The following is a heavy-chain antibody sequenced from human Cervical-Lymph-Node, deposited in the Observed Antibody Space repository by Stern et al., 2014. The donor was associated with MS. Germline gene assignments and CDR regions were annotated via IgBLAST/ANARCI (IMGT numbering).Heavy chain of an antibody. CDR1: GYMFTNYW. J-gene: IGHJ5*01. V-gene: IGHV5-51*03. Sequence: VQLVESGPQVRKAGESLKISCQASGYMFTNYWIGWVRQMPVKGLEWMGLVYPDDSDARYSPSFQGQVTISADKSTGTAYLHWSTLKASDSAIYYCAKGAPPDSWGQGTLVTVSS. D-gene: IGHD4/OR15-4a*01. CDR3: AKGAPPDS. CDR2: VYPDDSDA.